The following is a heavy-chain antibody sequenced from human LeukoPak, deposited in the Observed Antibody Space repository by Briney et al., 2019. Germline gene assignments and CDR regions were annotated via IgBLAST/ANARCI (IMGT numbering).Heavy chain of an antibody. CDR2: VRYDGSTK. Sequence: GGSLRLSCAASGLIFSSSTMHWVRQAPGKGLEWVAFVRYDGSTKYYADSVKGRFTISRDNSKNTLYLQMNSLRAEDTAVYYCARVIAVAGGAFDYWGQGTLVTVSS. D-gene: IGHD6-19*01. CDR1: GLIFSSST. V-gene: IGHV3-30*01. CDR3: ARVIAVAGGAFDY. J-gene: IGHJ4*02.